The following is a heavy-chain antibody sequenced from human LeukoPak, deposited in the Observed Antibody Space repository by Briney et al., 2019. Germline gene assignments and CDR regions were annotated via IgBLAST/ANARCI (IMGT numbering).Heavy chain of an antibody. CDR1: GDSISSGSYY. D-gene: IGHD2-15*01. Sequence: SETLSLTCTVSGDSISSGSYYWSWIRQPAGKGLEWIGRIYTSGSTNYNPSLKSRATISIDASKNRFSLKLSSVTAADTAVYYCARHRCSGGSCYPMNWFDPWGQGTLVTVSS. CDR3: ARHRCSGGSCYPMNWFDP. J-gene: IGHJ5*02. CDR2: IYTSGST. V-gene: IGHV4-61*02.